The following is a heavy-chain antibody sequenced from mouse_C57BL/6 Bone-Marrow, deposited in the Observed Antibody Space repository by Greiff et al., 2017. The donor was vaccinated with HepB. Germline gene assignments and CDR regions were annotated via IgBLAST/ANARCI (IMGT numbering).Heavy chain of an antibody. Sequence: QVQLQQSGAELARPGASVKLSCKASGYTFTSYGISWVKQSTGQGLEWIGEIYPRSGNTYYNEKFKGKATLTADKSSSTAYMELRSLTSKDSAVYFCARRGYYYGSSLLYYAMDYWGQGTSVTVSS. J-gene: IGHJ4*01. V-gene: IGHV1-81*01. CDR3: ARRGYYYGSSLLYYAMDY. CDR1: GYTFTSYG. CDR2: IYPRSGNT. D-gene: IGHD1-1*01.